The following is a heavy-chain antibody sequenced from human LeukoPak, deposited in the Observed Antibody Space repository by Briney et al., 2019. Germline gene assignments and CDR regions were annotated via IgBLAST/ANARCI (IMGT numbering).Heavy chain of an antibody. V-gene: IGHV3-30*02. Sequence: GGSLRLSCTASGFTFNTYAMHWVRQAPGKGLEWVAFIQYDGNAKHYADSVTDRFTISRGISTNTLYLQMNSLRADDTAVYYCVSHPRGYGIFHIWGQGTMLTVSS. D-gene: IGHD5-12*01. CDR1: GFTFNTYA. CDR2: IQYDGNAK. CDR3: VSHPRGYGIFHI. J-gene: IGHJ3*02.